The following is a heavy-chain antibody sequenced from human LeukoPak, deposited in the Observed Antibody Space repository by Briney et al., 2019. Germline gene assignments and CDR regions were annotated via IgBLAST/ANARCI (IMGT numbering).Heavy chain of an antibody. Sequence: SVKVSCKASGGTLSSYAISWVRQAPGQGLEWMGRIIPILGIANYAQKFQGRVTITADQSTSTAYMELSSLRSEDTAVYYCARGGGVDILTGFQYWGQGTLVTVSS. CDR3: ARGGGVDILTGFQY. D-gene: IGHD3-9*01. V-gene: IGHV1-69*04. CDR1: GGTLSSYA. CDR2: IIPILGIA. J-gene: IGHJ4*02.